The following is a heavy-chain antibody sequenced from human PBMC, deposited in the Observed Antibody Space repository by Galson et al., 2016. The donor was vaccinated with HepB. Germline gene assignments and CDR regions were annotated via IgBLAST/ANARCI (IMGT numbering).Heavy chain of an antibody. D-gene: IGHD6-19*01. J-gene: IGHJ4*02. V-gene: IGHV1-18*01. CDR1: GYTFSSYG. Sequence: SVKVSCKASGYTFSSYGISWVRQAPRQGLEWMGWISSYNGYTNYAQTFQGRVSMTTDTSTSTTYMELRSLRSDDTAVYYCARVPDAMWYSSGWPGDFWAQGTLVTVSS. CDR2: ISSYNGYT. CDR3: ARVPDAMWYSSGWPGDF.